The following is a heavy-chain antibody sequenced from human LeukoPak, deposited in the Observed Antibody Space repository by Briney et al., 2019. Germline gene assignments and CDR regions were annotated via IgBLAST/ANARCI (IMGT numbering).Heavy chain of an antibody. CDR3: ARGLAAFDY. CDR2: INHSGST. Sequence: SETLSLTCAVYGGSFSGYYWSWIRQPPGKGLEWIGEINHSGSTNYNPSLTSRATISVDTSKNQFSLKLSSVTAADTAVYYCARGLAAFDYWGQGTLVTVSS. V-gene: IGHV4-34*01. CDR1: GGSFSGYY. J-gene: IGHJ4*02. D-gene: IGHD6-19*01.